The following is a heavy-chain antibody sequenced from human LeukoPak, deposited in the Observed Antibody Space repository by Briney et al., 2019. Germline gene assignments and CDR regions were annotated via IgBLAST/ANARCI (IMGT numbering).Heavy chain of an antibody. V-gene: IGHV4-39*01. CDR1: GGSISSSSYY. J-gene: IGHJ6*02. CDR2: IYYSGST. CDR3: AGFPTTVTTVIYYYGMDV. D-gene: IGHD4-17*01. Sequence: PSGTLSLTCTVSGGSISSSSYYWGWIRQPPGKGLEWIGSIYYSGSTYYNPSLKSRVTISVDTSKNQFSLKLSSVTAADTAVYYCAGFPTTVTTVIYYYGMDVWGQGTTVTVSS.